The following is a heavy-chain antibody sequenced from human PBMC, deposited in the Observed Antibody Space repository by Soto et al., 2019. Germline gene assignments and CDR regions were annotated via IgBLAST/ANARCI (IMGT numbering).Heavy chain of an antibody. CDR3: ARDRAEPDAFDI. CDR2: IIDGSTTI. Sequence: QVQRVESGGGLVKRGGSLRLSCAASGFTFSDYYMSGILQAPGRGLEWVSYIIDGSTTIYYTDSVKGRFTISRDNAKNSLYLQMNSLRAEDTAVYYCARDRAEPDAFDIWGQGTMVTVSS. CDR1: GFTFSDYY. J-gene: IGHJ3*02. V-gene: IGHV3-11*01.